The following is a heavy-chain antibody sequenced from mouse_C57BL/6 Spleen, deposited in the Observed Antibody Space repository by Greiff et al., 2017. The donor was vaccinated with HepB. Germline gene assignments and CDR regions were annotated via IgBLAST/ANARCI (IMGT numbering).Heavy chain of an antibody. CDR3: ARSGGSSYWYFDV. D-gene: IGHD1-1*01. J-gene: IGHJ1*03. CDR1: GYAFSSSW. CDR2: IYPGDGDT. Sequence: QVQLLQSGPALVKPGASVKISCKASGYAFSSSWMNWVKQRPGQGLGWIGRIYPGDGDTTYNGKFKGKATLTADKSSSTAYMQLSSLTSEDSAVYFCARSGGSSYWYFDVWGTGTTVTVSS. V-gene: IGHV1-82*01.